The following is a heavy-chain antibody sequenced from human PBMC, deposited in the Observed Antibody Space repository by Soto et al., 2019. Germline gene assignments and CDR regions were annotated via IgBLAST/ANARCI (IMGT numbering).Heavy chain of an antibody. CDR1: DLTFSIYG. CDR3: AKDGASGYCSSTSCYPPDF. J-gene: IGHJ4*02. Sequence: GGSLRLSCAASDLTFSIYGMHWVRQAPGKGLEWVAVISNDGTNQYYADSVKGRFTISRDNSKNTLYLQMNSLRAEDMAVYYCAKDGASGYCSSTSCYPPDFWGQGTLVTVSS. D-gene: IGHD2-2*03. CDR2: ISNDGTNQ. V-gene: IGHV3-30*18.